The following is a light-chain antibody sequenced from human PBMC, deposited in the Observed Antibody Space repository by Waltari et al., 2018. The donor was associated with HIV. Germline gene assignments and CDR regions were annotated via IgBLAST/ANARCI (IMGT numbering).Light chain of an antibody. Sequence: VMTQSPATLSVSPGKRATISCRASQSVSTNLAWYQQKPGQAPRLLIYGASIRATGIPGRFSGSGSGTEFTLTISSLQSEDFAVYYCQQYNNWPPWTFGQGTKVEIE. CDR3: QQYNNWPPWT. V-gene: IGKV3-15*01. CDR2: GAS. J-gene: IGKJ1*01. CDR1: QSVSTN.